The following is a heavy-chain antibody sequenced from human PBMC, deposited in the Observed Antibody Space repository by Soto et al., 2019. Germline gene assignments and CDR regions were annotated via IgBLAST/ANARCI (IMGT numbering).Heavy chain of an antibody. D-gene: IGHD3-22*01. CDR3: ARAHYYDSSGYYGDAFDI. CDR1: GYTFTGYY. J-gene: IGHJ3*02. Sequence: QVQLVQSGAEVKKPGASVKVSCKASGYTFTGYYMHWVRQAPGQGLEWMGWINPNSGGTNYAQKFQGWVTMTRETSISTAYMELSRLRSDDTAVYYCARAHYYDSSGYYGDAFDIWGQGTMVTVSS. CDR2: INPNSGGT. V-gene: IGHV1-2*04.